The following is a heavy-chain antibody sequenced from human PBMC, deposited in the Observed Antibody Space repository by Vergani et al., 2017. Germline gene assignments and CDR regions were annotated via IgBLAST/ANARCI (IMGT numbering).Heavy chain of an antibody. Sequence: QVTLKESGPALVKPTQTLTLTCTFSGFSLSTSGMRVSWIRQPPGKALEWLARIDWDDDKFYSTFLKTRLTSSKDTSKNQVVLTMTNMDPVDTATYYCARSSNWGSTGFDYWGQGTLVTVSS. D-gene: IGHD7-27*01. CDR2: IDWDDDK. V-gene: IGHV2-70*04. CDR3: ARSSNWGSTGFDY. J-gene: IGHJ4*02. CDR1: GFSLSTSGMR.